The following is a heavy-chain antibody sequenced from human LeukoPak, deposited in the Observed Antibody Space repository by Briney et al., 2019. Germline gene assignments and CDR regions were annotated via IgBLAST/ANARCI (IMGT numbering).Heavy chain of an antibody. J-gene: IGHJ6*03. D-gene: IGHD3-10*01. CDR2: IYYTGST. Sequence: SETLSLTCTVSGGPISSSDYYWGWIRQPPGKGLEWIGNIYYTGSTYYNPSLKSRLTISVDTSKNQFSLRLSSVTAADTAVYFCGRTLVRGLRWYYHMDVWGKGTTVTISS. V-gene: IGHV4-39*01. CDR1: GGPISSSDYY. CDR3: GRTLVRGLRWYYHMDV.